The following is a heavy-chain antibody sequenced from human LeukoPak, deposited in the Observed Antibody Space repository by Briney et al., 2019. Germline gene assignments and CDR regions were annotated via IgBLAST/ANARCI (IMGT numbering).Heavy chain of an antibody. Sequence: GGSLRLSCAASGFTFSSYAMSWVRQAPGKGLEWVSAISGSGGSTYYAGSVKGRFTISRDNSKNTLYLQMNSLRAEDTAVYYCAKDVLNYYDSSGYGYFQHWGQGTLVTVSS. CDR3: AKDVLNYYDSSGYGYFQH. D-gene: IGHD3-22*01. CDR1: GFTFSSYA. CDR2: ISGSGGST. J-gene: IGHJ1*01. V-gene: IGHV3-23*01.